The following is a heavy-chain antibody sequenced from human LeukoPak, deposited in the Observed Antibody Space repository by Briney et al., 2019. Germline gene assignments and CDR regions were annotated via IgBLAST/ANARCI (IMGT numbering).Heavy chain of an antibody. CDR2: MNPNSGNT. Sequence: ASVKVSCKASGYTFTSYDINWVRQATGQGLEWMGWMNPNSGNTGYAQKFQGRVTITRNTSISTAYMELSSLRSEDTAVYYCAREMATIGNYFDYWGQGTLVTVSS. V-gene: IGHV1-8*03. J-gene: IGHJ4*02. CDR3: AREMATIGNYFDY. D-gene: IGHD5-24*01. CDR1: GYTFTSYD.